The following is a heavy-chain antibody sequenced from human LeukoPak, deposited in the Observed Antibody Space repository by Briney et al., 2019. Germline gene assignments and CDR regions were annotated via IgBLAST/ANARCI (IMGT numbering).Heavy chain of an antibody. V-gene: IGHV3-66*02. J-gene: IGHJ6*02. CDR2: IYSGGST. Sequence: GGSLRPSCAASGFTFSSNYMSWVRQAPGKGLEWVSVIYSGGSTYYADSVKGRFTISRDNSKNTLYLQMNSLRAEDTAVYYCARSQYGSGSYYKDYYGMDVWGQGTTVTVSS. D-gene: IGHD3-10*01. CDR1: GFTFSSNY. CDR3: ARSQYGSGSYYKDYYGMDV.